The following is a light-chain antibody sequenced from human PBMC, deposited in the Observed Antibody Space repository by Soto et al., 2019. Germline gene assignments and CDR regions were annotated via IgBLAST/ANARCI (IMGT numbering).Light chain of an antibody. CDR1: SSNIGRNH. Sequence: QSVLTQPPSVSGTPGQRVAISCSGSSSNIGRNHVYWYQQLPGTAPKVLIYGNDQRPSGVPDRFSGSRSGTSASLAISGLRSEDEAEYHCAAWDDSLSGPVFGGWTKLTVL. CDR3: AAWDDSLSGPV. CDR2: GND. J-gene: IGLJ3*02. V-gene: IGLV1-47*02.